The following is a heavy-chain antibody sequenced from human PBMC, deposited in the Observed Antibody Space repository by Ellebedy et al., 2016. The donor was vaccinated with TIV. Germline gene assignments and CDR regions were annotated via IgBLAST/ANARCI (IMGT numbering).Heavy chain of an antibody. CDR1: GGSISSTGYY. V-gene: IGHV4-39*01. J-gene: IGHJ5*02. CDR2: LYYGGSI. D-gene: IGHD2-2*01. CDR3: ARLHCSSTDPRLNWFDP. Sequence: SETLSLXCTVSGGSISSTGYYWGWIRQPPGKGLGWLGSLYYGGSIYYNPYLKSRVTISVDTSKNQFSLRLNSVTAADTAIYYCARLHCSSTDPRLNWFDPWGQGTLVTVSS.